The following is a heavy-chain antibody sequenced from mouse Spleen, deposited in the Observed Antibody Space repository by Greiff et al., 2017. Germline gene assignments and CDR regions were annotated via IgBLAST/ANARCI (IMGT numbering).Heavy chain of an antibody. CDR1: GYSFTDYN. J-gene: IGHJ3*01. CDR3: ARSEDYGSSYRFAY. D-gene: IGHD1-1*01. CDR2: INPNYGTT. V-gene: IGHV1-39*01. Sequence: VQLKESGPELVKPGASVKISCKASGYSFTDYNMNWVKQSNGKSLEWIGVINPNYGTTSYNQKFKGKATLTVDQSSSTAYMQLNSLTSEDSAVYYCARSEDYGSSYRFAYWGQGTLVTVSA.